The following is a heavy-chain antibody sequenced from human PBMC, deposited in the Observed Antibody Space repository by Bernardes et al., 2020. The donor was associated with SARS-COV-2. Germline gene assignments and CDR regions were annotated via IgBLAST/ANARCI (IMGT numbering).Heavy chain of an antibody. CDR3: AREGTAMDAFDI. CDR1: GFTFRTYA. V-gene: IGHV3-30-3*01. CDR2: IAYDGSTQ. D-gene: IGHD5-18*01. Sequence: SLRLSCAASGFTFRTYAFHWVRQAPGTGLEWVAVIAYDGSTQYYPDSVKGRFTISRDTSKNTLFLQMNSLRPEDTALYYCAREGTAMDAFDIWGQGTMVTVSS. J-gene: IGHJ3*02.